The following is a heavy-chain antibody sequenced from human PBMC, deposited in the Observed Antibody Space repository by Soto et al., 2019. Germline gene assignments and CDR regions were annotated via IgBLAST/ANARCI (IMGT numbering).Heavy chain of an antibody. D-gene: IGHD3-22*01. Sequence: EVQLVESGGGLVQPGGSLRLSCATSGFTFSPYWMHWVRQAPGMGLMWVSRINHDGSDTIYADSVRGRFIVSRDNAQNTVYLQMNSLTVEDTAVYYCVREVSSYDKSQSRGWFDPWGHGALVTVSS. CDR2: INHDGSDT. CDR1: GFTFSPYW. V-gene: IGHV3-74*01. J-gene: IGHJ5*02. CDR3: VREVSSYDKSQSRGWFDP.